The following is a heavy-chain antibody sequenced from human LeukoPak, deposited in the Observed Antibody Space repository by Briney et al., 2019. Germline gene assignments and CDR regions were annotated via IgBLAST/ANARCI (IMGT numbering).Heavy chain of an antibody. CDR2: INPDGSST. V-gene: IGHV3-74*01. CDR1: GFTFSSNW. J-gene: IGHJ4*02. Sequence: PGGSVRLSCAASGFTFSSNWMHWVRQAPGKGLVWVSLINPDGSSTSYADSVRGRFTISRDNAKNTLYLQMNSLRAEDTAVYYCARMRDDYWGQGTLVIASS. CDR3: ARMRDDY.